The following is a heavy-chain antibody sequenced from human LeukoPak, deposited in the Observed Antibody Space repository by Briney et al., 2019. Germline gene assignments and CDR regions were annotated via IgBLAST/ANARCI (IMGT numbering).Heavy chain of an antibody. CDR1: GYTFTGYY. V-gene: IGHV1-2*04. Sequence: ASVKVSCKASGYTFTGYYMHWVRQAPGQGLEWMGWINPNSGGTNYAQKFQGWVTMTRDTSISTAYMELSSLRAEDTAVYYCAREDYDSSGYYYDYWGQGTLVTVSS. J-gene: IGHJ4*02. CDR2: INPNSGGT. CDR3: AREDYDSSGYYYDY. D-gene: IGHD3-22*01.